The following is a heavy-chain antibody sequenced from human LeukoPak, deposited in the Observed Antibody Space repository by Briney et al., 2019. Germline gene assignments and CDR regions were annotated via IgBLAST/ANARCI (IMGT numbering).Heavy chain of an antibody. CDR3: AKDHYDSSGYANWFDL. Sequence: PGGSLRLSCAASGFTFSSYAMSWVRQAPGKGLEWVSAISGSGGSTYYADSVKGRFSISRDNSRNTLYLQMNSLRAEDTAIYYCAKDHYDSSGYANWFDLWGQGTLVTVSS. J-gene: IGHJ5*02. CDR2: ISGSGGST. D-gene: IGHD3-22*01. CDR1: GFTFSSYA. V-gene: IGHV3-23*01.